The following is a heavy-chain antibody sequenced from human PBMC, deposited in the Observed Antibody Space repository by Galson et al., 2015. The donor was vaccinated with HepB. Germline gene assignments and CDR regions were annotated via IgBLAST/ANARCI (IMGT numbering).Heavy chain of an antibody. Sequence: SVKVSCKASGGTFGSYTISWVRQAPGQGLEWMGRIIPILGIANYAQKFQGRVTITADKSTSTAYMELSSLRSEDTAVYYCARDLGSGRNWFDPWGQGTLVTVSS. CDR3: ARDLGSGRNWFDP. J-gene: IGHJ5*02. V-gene: IGHV1-69*04. CDR2: IIPILGIA. CDR1: GGTFGSYT. D-gene: IGHD3-10*01.